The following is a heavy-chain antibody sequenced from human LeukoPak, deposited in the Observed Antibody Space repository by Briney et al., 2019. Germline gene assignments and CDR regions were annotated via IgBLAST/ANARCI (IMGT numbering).Heavy chain of an antibody. CDR3: AMIVVTDYYYYYMDV. V-gene: IGHV4-59*01. D-gene: IGHD4-23*01. J-gene: IGHJ6*03. CDR1: GASINSYY. Sequence: PETLSLTCTVSGASINSYYWSWIRQPPGKGLEWIGYIYYSGNTNYNPSLKSRVIMSVDTSKNQLSLKLSSVTAADTAVYYCAMIVVTDYYYYYMDVWGKGTTVTVSS. CDR2: IYYSGNT.